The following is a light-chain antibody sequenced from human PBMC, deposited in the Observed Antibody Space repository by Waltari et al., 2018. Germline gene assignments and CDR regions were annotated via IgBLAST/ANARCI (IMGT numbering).Light chain of an antibody. CDR1: SSDVGGYDF. J-gene: IGLJ1*01. V-gene: IGLV2-14*03. Sequence: QSALTQPASVSGSPGQSITIPCTGSSSDVGGYDFVSWYQQHPGKVPKLIIYDVSHRPSGVSTRFSGSKSGNTASLTISGLQSEDEADYYCNSYTSSNTRVFGTGTRVTVL. CDR2: DVS. CDR3: NSYTSSNTRV.